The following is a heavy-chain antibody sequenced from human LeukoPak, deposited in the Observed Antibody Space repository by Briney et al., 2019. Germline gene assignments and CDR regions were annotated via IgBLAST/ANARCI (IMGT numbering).Heavy chain of an antibody. Sequence: GGSLRLSCAASGFTFSSYSMNWVRQAPGKGLEWVSSISSSGSYIYYADSVKGRFTISRDNAKNSLYLQMNSLRAEDTAVYYCARDTDYGRGGGYFDYWGQGTLVTVSS. CDR2: ISSSGSYI. D-gene: IGHD4-17*01. CDR3: ARDTDYGRGGGYFDY. CDR1: GFTFSSYS. V-gene: IGHV3-21*01. J-gene: IGHJ4*02.